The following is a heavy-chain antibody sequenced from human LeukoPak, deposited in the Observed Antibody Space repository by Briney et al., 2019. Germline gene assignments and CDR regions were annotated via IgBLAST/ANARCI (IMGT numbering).Heavy chain of an antibody. J-gene: IGHJ4*02. CDR1: GVSFSGYY. D-gene: IGHD3-3*01. CDR3: ARGLTRPDFWSGYYSYFDY. Sequence: SETLSLTCAVYGVSFSGYYWSWIRQPPGKGLEWIGEINHSGSTNYNPSLKSRVTISVDTSKNQFSLKLSSVTAADTAVYYCARGLTRPDFWSGYYSYFDYWGQGTLVTVSS. V-gene: IGHV4-34*01. CDR2: INHSGST.